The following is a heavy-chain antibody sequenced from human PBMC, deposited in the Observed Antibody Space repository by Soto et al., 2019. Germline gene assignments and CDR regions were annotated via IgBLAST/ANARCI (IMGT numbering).Heavy chain of an antibody. V-gene: IGHV3-66*04. CDR2: IYSGGTT. CDR3: ARLDLPGDGRGDDL. Sequence: EVQLVESGGGLVQPGGSLRLSCAASGFTVSQNDMSWVRQAPGKGLECVSVIYSGGTTSYADSVKDRFTISRHNSKNTLYLQTDSLSAAETPIYYCARLDLPGDGRGDDLWAQGSLVTASS. J-gene: IGHJ5*02. D-gene: IGHD2-21*01. CDR1: GFTVSQND.